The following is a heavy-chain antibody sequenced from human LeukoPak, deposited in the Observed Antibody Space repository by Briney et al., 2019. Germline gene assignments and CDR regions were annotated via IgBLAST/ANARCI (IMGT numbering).Heavy chain of an antibody. Sequence: ASVKVSCKASGYTFTSYGISWVRQAPGQGLEWMGWISAYNGNTNYAQKLQGRVTMTTDTSTSTAYMELRSLRSDDTAVYYCATRLVIRSKIDAFDIWGQGTMVTVSS. D-gene: IGHD4-23*01. J-gene: IGHJ3*02. CDR2: ISAYNGNT. CDR3: ATRLVIRSKIDAFDI. CDR1: GYTFTSYG. V-gene: IGHV1-18*01.